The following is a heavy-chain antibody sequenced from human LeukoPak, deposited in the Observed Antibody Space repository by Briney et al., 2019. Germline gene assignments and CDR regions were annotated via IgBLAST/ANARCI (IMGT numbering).Heavy chain of an antibody. Sequence: GGSLRLSCAASGFTFSSYAMSWVRQAPGKGLEWVSGISGSGGSTYTDSVKGRFTISRDNAKNSLYLQMNSLRDEDTAVYYCASPTYYYDSSGYQGAFDIWGQGTMVTVSS. V-gene: IGHV3-23*01. CDR1: GFTFSSYA. D-gene: IGHD3-22*01. CDR3: ASPTYYYDSSGYQGAFDI. J-gene: IGHJ3*02. CDR2: ISGSGGST.